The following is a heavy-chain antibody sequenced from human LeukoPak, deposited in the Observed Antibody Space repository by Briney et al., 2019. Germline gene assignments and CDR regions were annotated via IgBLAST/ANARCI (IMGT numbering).Heavy chain of an antibody. Sequence: GGSLRLSCAASGFTFSSYGMHWVRQAPGKGLEWVAVIWYDGSNKYYADSVKGRFTISRDNSKNTLYLQMNSLRAEDTAVYYCARGWGGDSSGYYLSYYYYGMDVWGQGTTVTVSS. CDR1: GFTFSSYG. V-gene: IGHV3-33*01. J-gene: IGHJ6*02. D-gene: IGHD3-22*01. CDR2: IWYDGSNK. CDR3: ARGWGGDSSGYYLSYYYYGMDV.